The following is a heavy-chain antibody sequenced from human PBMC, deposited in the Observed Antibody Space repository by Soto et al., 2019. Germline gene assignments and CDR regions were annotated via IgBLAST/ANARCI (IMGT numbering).Heavy chain of an antibody. V-gene: IGHV4-59*08. Sequence: PSETLSLTCTVSGGSISRYYWSWIREPPGKGLEWIGYIYYSGSTNYNPSLKSRVTISVDTSKNQFSLKLSSVTAADTAVYYCARKGYGDWHFDYWGQGTLVTVS. CDR2: IYYSGST. J-gene: IGHJ4*02. CDR1: GGSISRYY. D-gene: IGHD4-17*01. CDR3: ARKGYGDWHFDY.